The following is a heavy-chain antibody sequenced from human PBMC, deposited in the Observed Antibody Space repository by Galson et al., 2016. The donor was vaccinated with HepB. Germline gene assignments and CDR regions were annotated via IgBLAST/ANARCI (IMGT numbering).Heavy chain of an antibody. CDR3: AKLDTTYNYFHMDV. CDR2: IDPSASHI. V-gene: IGHV5-10-1*01. D-gene: IGHD5-18*01. Sequence: QSGAEVTKPGESLRISCKTSGYSFIRYWVTWVRQMPGKGLEWMGRIDPSASHIDYSTSFHGTVTTAADKSITTAYLQWSSLKASDTALYYCAKLDTTYNYFHMDVWRQGTTVTVSS. CDR1: GYSFIRYW. J-gene: IGHJ6*02.